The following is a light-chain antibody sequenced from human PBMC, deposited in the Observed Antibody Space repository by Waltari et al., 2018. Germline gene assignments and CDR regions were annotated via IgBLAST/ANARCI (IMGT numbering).Light chain of an antibody. CDR2: QDS. CDR1: KLGDKY. J-gene: IGLJ2*01. Sequence: SYELTQPPSVSVSPGQTARITCSGDKLGDKYVCWYQQKPGQSPVLVIFQDSKRRSGRPGRFPGSNSGNTATLTISGTQAMDEADYYCQAWDSSTVVFGGGTKLTVL. V-gene: IGLV3-1*01. CDR3: QAWDSSTVV.